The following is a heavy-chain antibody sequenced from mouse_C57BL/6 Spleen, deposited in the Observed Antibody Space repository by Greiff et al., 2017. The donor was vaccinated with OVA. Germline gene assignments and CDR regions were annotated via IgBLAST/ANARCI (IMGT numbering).Heavy chain of an antibody. CDR3: TGVITTVFDY. J-gene: IGHJ2*01. Sequence: EVQLVESGGGLVQPGGSMKLSCVASGFTFSNYWMNWVRQSPEKGLEWVAQIRLKSDNYATHYAESVKGRFTISRDDSKSSVYLQMNNLRAEDTGIYYCTGVITTVFDYWGQGTTLTVSS. CDR2: IRLKSDNYAT. D-gene: IGHD1-1*01. V-gene: IGHV6-3*01. CDR1: GFTFSNYW.